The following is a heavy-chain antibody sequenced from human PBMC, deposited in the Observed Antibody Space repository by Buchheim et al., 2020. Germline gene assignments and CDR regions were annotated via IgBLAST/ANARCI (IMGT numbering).Heavy chain of an antibody. Sequence: QVQLQESGPGLVKPSQTLSLTCTVPGGSISSGGYYWSWIRQHPGKGPEWIGYIYYSGSTFYNPSLKSRVPILVETSKDQFSLKLSSVTAADTAVYYCARDPGYNSHCYYYAYFDYWGQGTL. V-gene: IGHV4-31*03. CDR3: ARDPGYNSHCYYYAYFDY. J-gene: IGHJ4*02. D-gene: IGHD3-22*01. CDR1: GGSISSGGYY. CDR2: IYYSGST.